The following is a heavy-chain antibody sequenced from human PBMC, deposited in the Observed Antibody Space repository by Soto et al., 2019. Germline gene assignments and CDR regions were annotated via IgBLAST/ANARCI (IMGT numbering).Heavy chain of an antibody. CDR2: ISSSGSTI. D-gene: IGHD1-1*01. CDR3: AREQYNWNDAWFDP. J-gene: IGHJ5*02. Sequence: PGGSLRLSCAASGFTFSDYYMSWIRQAPGKGLEWVSYISSSGSTIYYADSVKGRFTISRDNAKNSLYLQMNSLRAEDTAVYYCAREQYNWNDAWFDPWGQGTLVTVSS. V-gene: IGHV3-11*01. CDR1: GFTFSDYY.